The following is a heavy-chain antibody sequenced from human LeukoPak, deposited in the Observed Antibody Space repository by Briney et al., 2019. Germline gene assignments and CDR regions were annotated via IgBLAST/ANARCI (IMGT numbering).Heavy chain of an antibody. J-gene: IGHJ4*02. CDR1: GYTFTSYG. D-gene: IGHD2-15*01. CDR3: AREGYCSGGSCYPRHYFDY. V-gene: IGHV1-69*05. CDR2: INPIFGTT. Sequence: GASVKVSCKASGYTFTSYGINWVRQAPGQELEWLGGINPIFGTTNYAQKFQGRVTITTDETTSTAYMELSSLTSEDTAVYYCAREGYCSGGSCYPRHYFDYWGQGTLVTVSS.